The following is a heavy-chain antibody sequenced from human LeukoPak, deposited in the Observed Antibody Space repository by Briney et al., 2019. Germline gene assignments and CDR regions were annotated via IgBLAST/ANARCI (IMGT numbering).Heavy chain of an antibody. CDR2: TYPGDSDT. D-gene: IGHD2-8*01. Sequence: GESLKISCKGSGYSFTSYWIGWVRQMPGKGLEWMGITYPGDSDTRYSPSFQGQVTISADKSISTAYLQWSSLKASDTAMYYCARRPKLEYCTNGVCPETLLDYWGQGTLVTVSS. J-gene: IGHJ4*02. CDR1: GYSFTSYW. V-gene: IGHV5-51*01. CDR3: ARRPKLEYCTNGVCPETLLDY.